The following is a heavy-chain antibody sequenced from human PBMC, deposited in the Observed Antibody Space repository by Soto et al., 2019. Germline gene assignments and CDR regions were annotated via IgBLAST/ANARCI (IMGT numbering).Heavy chain of an antibody. CDR2: IIPIFGTA. J-gene: IGHJ6*02. CDR1: RVAFSKFI. V-gene: IGHV1-69*01. D-gene: IGHD3-22*01. Sequence: QAQLEQSGGEVKKPGSSVKVSCKASRVAFSKFIVTWVRQAPGLGLDWVGGIIPIFGTANYAQKFQGRVTITADESTSTSYMEVNNLRSEYTAVYYCAKVMYSSPMCYYYGMDVWGQGTTVTVSS. CDR3: AKVMYSSPMCYYYGMDV.